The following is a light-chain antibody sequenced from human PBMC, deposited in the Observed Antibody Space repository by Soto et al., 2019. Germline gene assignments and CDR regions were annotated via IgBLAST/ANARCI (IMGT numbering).Light chain of an antibody. Sequence: DIVMTQSPDSLAVSLGERATINCKSSQSVLYRSSNRNYLAWYQQKPGQPPKLLIYWASTRESGVPDRFSGSGSATDFTLTISSLQAEDVAVYFCQQYYSTPYTFGQGTKLEIK. V-gene: IGKV4-1*01. J-gene: IGKJ2*01. CDR1: QSVLYRSSNRNY. CDR3: QQYYSTPYT. CDR2: WAS.